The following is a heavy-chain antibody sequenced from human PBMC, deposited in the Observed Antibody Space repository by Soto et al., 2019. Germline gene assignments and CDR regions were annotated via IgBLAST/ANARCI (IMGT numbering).Heavy chain of an antibody. D-gene: IGHD6-13*01. J-gene: IGHJ5*02. CDR1: GGTFSSYA. V-gene: IGHV1-69*01. CDR2: IIPIFGTA. CDR3: ASETYIAAAGTIWFDP. Sequence: QVQLVQSGAEVKKPGSSVKVSCKASGGTFSSYAISWVRQAPGQGLEWMGGIIPIFGTANYAQKFQGRVTITADESTSTAYMELSSLRSEDTAVYYCASETYIAAAGTIWFDPWGQGTLVTVSS.